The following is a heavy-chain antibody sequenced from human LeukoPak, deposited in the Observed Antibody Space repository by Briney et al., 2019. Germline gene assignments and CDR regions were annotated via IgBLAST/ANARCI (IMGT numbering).Heavy chain of an antibody. Sequence: GGSLRLSCAASGFTFDDYGMSWVRQAPGKGLEWVANMKRDGSEVYYANSVKGHFTISRDNAKNSLYLQMNSLRAEDTAVYYCARYTEYYFDYWGQGTLVTVSS. CDR3: ARYTEYYFDY. CDR1: GFTFDDYG. D-gene: IGHD2-2*02. CDR2: MKRDGSEV. J-gene: IGHJ4*02. V-gene: IGHV3-7*01.